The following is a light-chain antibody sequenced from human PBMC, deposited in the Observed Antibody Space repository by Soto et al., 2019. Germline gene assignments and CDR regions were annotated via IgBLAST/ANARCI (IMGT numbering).Light chain of an antibody. J-gene: IGLJ2*01. CDR1: SSNIGNNY. Sequence: QSVLTQPPSVSAAPGQKVTISCSGSSSNIGNNYVSWYQQFPGTAPKLLIYDNNKRPSGIPDRFSGSKSGTSATLGITGLQTGDEADYYCGTWDSSLSAGVVFGGGTKLTVL. CDR3: GTWDSSLSAGVV. CDR2: DNN. V-gene: IGLV1-51*01.